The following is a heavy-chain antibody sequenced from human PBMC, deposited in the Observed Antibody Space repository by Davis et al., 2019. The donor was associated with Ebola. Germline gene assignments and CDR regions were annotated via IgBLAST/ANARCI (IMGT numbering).Heavy chain of an antibody. CDR2: ISKDGRDT. V-gene: IGHV3-23*01. Sequence: GESLKISCAASGFTFNQYAMTWVRQAPGKGLEWVSTISKDGRDTSYADSVKGRLSVSRDNSKNTVYLQMHSLRVEDTAVYYCARVQQWLLARWGQGTLVTVSS. J-gene: IGHJ4*02. CDR3: ARVQQWLLAR. CDR1: GFTFNQYA. D-gene: IGHD6-19*01.